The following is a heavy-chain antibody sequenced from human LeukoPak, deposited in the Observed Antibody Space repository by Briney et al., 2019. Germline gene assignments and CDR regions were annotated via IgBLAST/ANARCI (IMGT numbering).Heavy chain of an antibody. V-gene: IGHV3-30*18. D-gene: IGHD1/OR15-1a*01. CDR3: AKGPREHSPIYY. Sequence: GGSLRLSCSASGFTFDNHVMNWVRQAPGKGLEWVALISYDGSNKYYADSVRGRFTISRDNSKNTLYLRMNSLRAEDTAVYYCAKGPREHSPIYYWGQGTLVTVSS. J-gene: IGHJ4*02. CDR2: ISYDGSNK. CDR1: GFTFDNHV.